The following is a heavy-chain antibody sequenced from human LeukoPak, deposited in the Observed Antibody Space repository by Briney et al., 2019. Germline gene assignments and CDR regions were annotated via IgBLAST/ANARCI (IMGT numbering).Heavy chain of an antibody. D-gene: IGHD2/OR15-2a*01. J-gene: IGHJ4*02. CDR3: AKDGTSYYYIYY. Sequence: HPGGSLRLSCAGSGFTFSIYAMTWVRQAPGKGLEWVSSISGRGDSTNYADSVKGRFTISRDNSKNTLYMQMNSLRGDDTAVYYCAKDGTSYYYIYYWGQGTLVTVSS. CDR1: GFTFSIYA. CDR2: ISGRGDST. V-gene: IGHV3-23*01.